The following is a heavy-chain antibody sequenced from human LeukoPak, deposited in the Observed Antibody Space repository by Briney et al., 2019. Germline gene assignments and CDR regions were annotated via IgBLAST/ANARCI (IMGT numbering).Heavy chain of an antibody. V-gene: IGHV3-74*01. CDR1: GFTFSDYW. D-gene: IGHD1-26*01. Sequence: GGSLRLSCAASGFTFSDYWMHWVRQAPGKGLVWVSCISFDGSTTYADSVKGRFTISRDNAKNTVHLQMNSLRAEDTAVYYCAKGFIVGATFDYWGQGTLVTVSS. CDR2: ISFDGST. CDR3: AKGFIVGATFDY. J-gene: IGHJ4*02.